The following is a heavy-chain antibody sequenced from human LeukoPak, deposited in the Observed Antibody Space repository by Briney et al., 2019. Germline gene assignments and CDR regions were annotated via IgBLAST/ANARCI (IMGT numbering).Heavy chain of an antibody. J-gene: IGHJ4*02. CDR3: ARDGAVAAVFDY. D-gene: IGHD6-19*01. V-gene: IGHV1-18*01. CDR1: GYTLTTYG. Sequence: GAAVKVSCTASGYTLTTYGVTWVRQAPGQGREWMGWISPYNGDTNYAQNLQGRVTLTTDTSTSTAYMELRSLRSDDTAVYYCARDGAVAAVFDYWGQGTLVTVSS. CDR2: ISPYNGDT.